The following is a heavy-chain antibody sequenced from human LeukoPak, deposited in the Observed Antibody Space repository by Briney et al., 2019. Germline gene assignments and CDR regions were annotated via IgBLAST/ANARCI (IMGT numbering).Heavy chain of an antibody. J-gene: IGHJ1*01. CDR1: GFTFDDYA. V-gene: IGHV3-9*01. CDR2: ISWNSGSI. D-gene: IGHD3-16*01. CDR3: AKVGSSLYFQH. Sequence: PGRSLRLSCAASGFTFDDYAMHWVRQAPGKGLEWVSGISWNSGSIGYADSVKGRFTISRDNAKNSLYQQMNSLRAEDTALYYCAKVGSSLYFQHWGQGTLVTVSS.